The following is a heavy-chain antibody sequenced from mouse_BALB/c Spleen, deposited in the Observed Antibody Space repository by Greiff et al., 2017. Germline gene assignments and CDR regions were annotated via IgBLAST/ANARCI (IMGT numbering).Heavy chain of an antibody. CDR2: ISSGSCTI. J-gene: IGHJ3*01. V-gene: IGHV5-17*02. CDR3: ARNRYDAWFAY. D-gene: IGHD2-14*01. CDR1: GFTFSSFG. Sequence: EVKVVESGGGLVQPGGSRKLSCAASGFTFSSFGMHWVRQAPEKGLEWVAYISSGSCTIYYADTVKGRFTISRDNPKNTLFLQMTSLRSEDTAMYYCARNRYDAWFAYWGQGTLVTVSA.